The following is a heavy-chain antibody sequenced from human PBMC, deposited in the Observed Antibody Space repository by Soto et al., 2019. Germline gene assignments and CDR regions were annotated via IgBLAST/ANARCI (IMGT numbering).Heavy chain of an antibody. D-gene: IGHD5-18*01. CDR1: GYTFTNSG. V-gene: IGHV1-8*01. J-gene: IGHJ5*02. CDR2: MNPHSGDT. CDR3: ARQYTSGSFNWFDP. Sequence: GASVKVSCKASGYTFTNSGISWVRQATGQGLEWMGWMNPHSGDTGYAQKFQGRVTMTRNTSISTAYMELSSLRSDDTAVYYCARQYTSGSFNWFDPWGQGTLVTVSS.